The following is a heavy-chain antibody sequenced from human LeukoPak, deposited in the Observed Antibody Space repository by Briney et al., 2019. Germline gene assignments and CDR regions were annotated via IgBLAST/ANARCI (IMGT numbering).Heavy chain of an antibody. J-gene: IGHJ6*04. CDR1: GFTFSSYG. Sequence: PGGSLRLSCAASGFTFSSYGMHWVRQAPGKGLEWVAFIRYDGSNKYYADSVKGRFTISRDNSKNTLYLQMNSLRAEDTAVYYCAKDRNGGSYYVALLSVDYWGKGTTVTVSS. V-gene: IGHV3-30*02. D-gene: IGHD1-26*01. CDR3: AKDRNGGSYYVALLSVDY. CDR2: IRYDGSNK.